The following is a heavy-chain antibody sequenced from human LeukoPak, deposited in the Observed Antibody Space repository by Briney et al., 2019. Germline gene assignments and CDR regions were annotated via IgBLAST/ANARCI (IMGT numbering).Heavy chain of an antibody. J-gene: IGHJ3*02. D-gene: IGHD1-26*01. CDR1: GFTFSSYW. CDR3: ARDSEWELPDAFDI. Sequence: GGSLRLSCAVSGFTFSSYWMSWVRQAPGKGLEWVANIKQDGSEKYYVDSVKGRFTISRDNAKNSLYLQMNSLRAEDTAVYYCARDSEWELPDAFDIWGQGTMVTVSS. V-gene: IGHV3-7*01. CDR2: IKQDGSEK.